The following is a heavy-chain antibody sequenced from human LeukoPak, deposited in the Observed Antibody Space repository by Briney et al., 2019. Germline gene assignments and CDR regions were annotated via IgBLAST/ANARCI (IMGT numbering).Heavy chain of an antibody. CDR1: GFTFSDYY. D-gene: IGHD2-2*02. CDR3: ARDVVPAAISTYYYGMDV. Sequence: GGSLRLSCAASGFTFSDYYMSWIRQAPGKGLEWVSYISSSGSTIYYADSVKGRFTISRDNAKNSLYLQMNSLRAEDTAVYYCARDVVPAAISTYYYGMDVWGQGTTITVSS. J-gene: IGHJ6*02. V-gene: IGHV3-11*01. CDR2: ISSSGSTI.